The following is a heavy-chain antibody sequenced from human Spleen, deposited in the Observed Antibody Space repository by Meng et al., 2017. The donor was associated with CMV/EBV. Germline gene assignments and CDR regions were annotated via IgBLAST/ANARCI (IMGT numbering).Heavy chain of an antibody. Sequence: SSLWSGVRQVPGTGLEWIEEIYHSGSTNYQPSLKSRVTISVDKCKNQFCLKLGSVTAADTAVYYCARIERRRILKYCGSDCSTTDYWGQGTLVTVSS. CDR1: SSL. D-gene: IGHD2-21*02. V-gene: IGHV4-4*02. CDR2: IYHSGST. J-gene: IGHJ4*02. CDR3: ARIERRRILKYCGSDCSTTDY.